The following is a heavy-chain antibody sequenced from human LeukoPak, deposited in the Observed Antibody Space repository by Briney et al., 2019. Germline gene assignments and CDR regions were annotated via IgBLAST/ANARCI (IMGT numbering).Heavy chain of an antibody. Sequence: SETLSLTCTVSGGSISSGDYYWSWIRQPPGKGLEWIGYIYYSGSTYYNPSLKSRVTISVDTSKNQFSPKLSSVTAADTAVYYCATQNYYDSSGPTAYWYFDLWGRGTLVTVSS. J-gene: IGHJ2*01. CDR1: GGSISSGDYY. CDR2: IYYSGST. V-gene: IGHV4-30-4*01. D-gene: IGHD3-22*01. CDR3: ATQNYYDSSGPTAYWYFDL.